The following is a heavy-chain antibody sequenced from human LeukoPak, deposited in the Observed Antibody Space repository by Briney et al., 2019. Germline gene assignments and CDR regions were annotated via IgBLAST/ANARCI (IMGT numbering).Heavy chain of an antibody. CDR3: ARRGYYYDSGSYYRGLWFDP. V-gene: IGHV2-5*02. CDR1: GFSLSNSGVG. CDR2: IYWDDDK. Sequence: SGPTLVKPTQTLTLTCTFSGFSLSNSGVGVGWLRQPPGKALEWLALIYWDDDKRYSPSLKSRLTITKDTSKNQVVLTMTNMDPVDTATYYCARRGYYYDSGSYYRGLWFDPWGQGTLVTVSS. J-gene: IGHJ5*02. D-gene: IGHD3-10*01.